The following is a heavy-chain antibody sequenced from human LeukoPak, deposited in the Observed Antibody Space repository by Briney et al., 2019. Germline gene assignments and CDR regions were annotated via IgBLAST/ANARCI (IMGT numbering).Heavy chain of an antibody. Sequence: SDTLSLTCAVYGGSFSGYYWSWIRQPPGKGLEWIGEINHSGSTNYNPSLKSRVTISVDTSKNQFSLKLSSVTAADTAVYYCARGRGGSWYGWFDPWGQGTLVTVSS. J-gene: IGHJ5*02. CDR1: GGSFSGYY. CDR3: ARGRGGSWYGWFDP. D-gene: IGHD6-13*01. V-gene: IGHV4-34*01. CDR2: INHSGST.